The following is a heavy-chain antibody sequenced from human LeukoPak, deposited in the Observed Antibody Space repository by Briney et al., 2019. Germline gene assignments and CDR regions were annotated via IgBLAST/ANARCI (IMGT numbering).Heavy chain of an antibody. V-gene: IGHV4-34*01. Sequence: SETLSLTCAVYGGSFSGYYWSWIRQPPGKGLEWIGEINHSGSTNYNPPLKSRVTISVDTSKNQFSLKLSSVTAADTAVYYCARAIHCSGGSCYSFWFDPWGQGTLVTVSS. D-gene: IGHD2-15*01. CDR1: GGSFSGYY. CDR3: ARAIHCSGGSCYSFWFDP. J-gene: IGHJ5*02. CDR2: INHSGST.